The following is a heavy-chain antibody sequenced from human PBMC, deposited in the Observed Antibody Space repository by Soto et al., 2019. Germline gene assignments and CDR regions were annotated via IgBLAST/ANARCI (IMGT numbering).Heavy chain of an antibody. Sequence: VSLRLSCAASGFTFSSYWMSGVRQAAGKGLEWVANIKQDGSEKYYVDSVRGRFTISRDNAKNSLYLQMNSLRAEDTAVYYCALLQQLVQYYGMDVWGQGTTVTVSS. CDR1: GFTFSSYW. CDR2: IKQDGSEK. V-gene: IGHV3-7*01. D-gene: IGHD6-13*01. CDR3: ALLQQLVQYYGMDV. J-gene: IGHJ6*02.